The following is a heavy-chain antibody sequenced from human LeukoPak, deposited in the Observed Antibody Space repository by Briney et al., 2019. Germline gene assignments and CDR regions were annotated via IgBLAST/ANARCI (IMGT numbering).Heavy chain of an antibody. CDR3: ATAQVGAPTDF. CDR2: VHGDGYSI. D-gene: IGHD1-26*01. CDR1: GFPFSSYA. J-gene: IGHJ4*02. V-gene: IGHV3-74*01. Sequence: GGSLRLSCTAFGFPFSSYAIYWVRQAPGKGLVWVARVHGDGYSISYADSVRGRFTISRDNAKDTLYLHMISLRPEDTAVYYCATAQVGAPTDFWGQGTRVTVSS.